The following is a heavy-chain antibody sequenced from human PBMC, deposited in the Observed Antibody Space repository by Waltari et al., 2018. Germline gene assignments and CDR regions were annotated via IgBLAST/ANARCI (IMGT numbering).Heavy chain of an antibody. Sequence: EVQLVESGGGLVKPGGSLRLSCAASGFTFSSYSMNWVRQAPGKGLEWVSSISSSSSYIYYADSVKGRFTISRDNAKNSLYLQMNSLRAEDTAVYYCARDFYSGSYEGDYWGQGTLVTVSS. V-gene: IGHV3-21*01. CDR3: ARDFYSGSYEGDY. CDR1: GFTFSSYS. J-gene: IGHJ4*02. CDR2: ISSSSSYI. D-gene: IGHD1-26*01.